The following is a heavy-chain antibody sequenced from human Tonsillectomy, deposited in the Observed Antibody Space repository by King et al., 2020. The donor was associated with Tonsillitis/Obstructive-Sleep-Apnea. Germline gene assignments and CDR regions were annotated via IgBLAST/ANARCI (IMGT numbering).Heavy chain of an antibody. CDR3: ATDGGADY. CDR2: ISSDGDK. J-gene: IGHJ4*02. CDR1: EFAFSFYA. D-gene: IGHD3-16*01. V-gene: IGHV3-30*14. Sequence: VQLVESGGGVVQPGKSLRLSCAASEFAFSFYAINWVRQAPGKGLQWVAFISSDGDKLYEDSVKGRITISRDNSKNTVFLQMSSLRREDTAVYYCATDGGADYWGQGTLVTVSS.